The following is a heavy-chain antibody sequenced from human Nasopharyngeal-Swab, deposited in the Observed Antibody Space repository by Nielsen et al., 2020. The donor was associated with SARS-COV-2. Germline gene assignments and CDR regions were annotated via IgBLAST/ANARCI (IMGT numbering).Heavy chain of an antibody. CDR1: GGSISSTFYY. CDR3: ARYTNGRMDY. D-gene: IGHD2-8*01. Sequence: SETLSLTCTVTGGSISSTFYYWSWIRRPAGRGLEWIGLIHTTGSTNYNPSLKSRVTISVGTSKNLLFLKLTSVTAADTAVYYCARYTNGRMDYWGQGTLVTVSS. J-gene: IGHJ4*02. CDR2: IHTTGST. V-gene: IGHV4-61*02.